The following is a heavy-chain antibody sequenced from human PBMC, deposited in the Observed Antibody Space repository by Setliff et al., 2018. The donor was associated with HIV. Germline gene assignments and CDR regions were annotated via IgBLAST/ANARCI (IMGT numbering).Heavy chain of an antibody. D-gene: IGHD1-26*01. CDR2: ISWNSGSI. V-gene: IGHV3-9*01. Sequence: GGSLRLSCAASGFTFDDYAMHWVRQAPGKGLEWVSGISWNSGSIGYADSVKGRFTISRDNAKNSLYLQMNSLRAEDTALYYCAKERESAFDIWGQGTMVT. CDR1: GFTFDDYA. J-gene: IGHJ3*02. CDR3: AKERESAFDI.